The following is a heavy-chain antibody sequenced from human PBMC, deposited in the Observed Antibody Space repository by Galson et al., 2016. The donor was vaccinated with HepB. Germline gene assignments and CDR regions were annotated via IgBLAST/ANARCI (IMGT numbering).Heavy chain of an antibody. J-gene: IGHJ3*02. CDR3: ALTGSYQASDGFDI. D-gene: IGHD1-26*01. CDR2: IYWDDDR. Sequence: PALVKPTQTLTLTCTFSGFSLSTSGVGVGWIRQPPGKALEWLALIYWDDDRRYSPSLKSRLTITKDTSNNQVVLTMTNMDPVDTATYFCALTGSYQASDGFDIWGQGTMVTVSS. V-gene: IGHV2-5*02. CDR1: GFSLSTSGVG.